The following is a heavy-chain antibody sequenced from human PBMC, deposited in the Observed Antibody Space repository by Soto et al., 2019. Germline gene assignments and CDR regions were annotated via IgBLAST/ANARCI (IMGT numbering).Heavy chain of an antibody. CDR2: ISGSGGST. Sequence: GGSLRLSCAASGFTFSSYAMSWVRQAPGKGLEWVSAISGSGGSTYYADSVKGRFTISRDNSKNTLYLQMNSLRAEDTAVYYCAKERVPTGSGSLYYYYGMDVWGQGTTVTVSS. D-gene: IGHD3-10*01. CDR1: GFTFSSYA. J-gene: IGHJ6*02. CDR3: AKERVPTGSGSLYYYYGMDV. V-gene: IGHV3-23*01.